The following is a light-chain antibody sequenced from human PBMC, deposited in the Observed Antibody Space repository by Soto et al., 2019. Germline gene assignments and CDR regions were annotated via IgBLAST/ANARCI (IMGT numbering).Light chain of an antibody. CDR3: HQYGTSPWT. J-gene: IGKJ1*01. V-gene: IGKV3-20*01. CDR1: QSVSSNY. Sequence: EIVLTQSPGTLSLSPGERATLSCRASQSVSSNYLAWYQQKPGQAPGLLIHGASRRATGSPDRFSGSGSGTDFTLAISRLEPEDFAVYYCHQYGTSPWTFGQGTKVEIK. CDR2: GAS.